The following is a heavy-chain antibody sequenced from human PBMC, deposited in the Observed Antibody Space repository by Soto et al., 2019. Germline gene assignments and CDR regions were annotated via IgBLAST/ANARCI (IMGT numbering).Heavy chain of an antibody. CDR3: ARAPRIYCRNTSCYAGARYYYYYYGMDV. CDR2: IIPILGTA. Sequence: QVQLVQSGAEVKKPGSSVKVSCKASGGTFSSYAISWVRQPPGQGLEWMGGIIPILGTANYAQKFQGRVTITADDSTSTAYMELSSLRSEDTAVYECARAPRIYCRNTSCYAGARYYYYYYGMDVWGQGTTVTVSS. V-gene: IGHV1-69*01. CDR1: GGTFSSYA. D-gene: IGHD2-2*01. J-gene: IGHJ6*02.